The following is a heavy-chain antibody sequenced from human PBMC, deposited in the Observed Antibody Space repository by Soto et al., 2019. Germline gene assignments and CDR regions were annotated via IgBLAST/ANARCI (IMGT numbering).Heavy chain of an antibody. CDR2: IYSGGST. D-gene: IGHD4-17*01. CDR3: ARAGLDGRDY. J-gene: IGHJ4*02. V-gene: IGHV3-53*01. Sequence: GGSLRLSCAASGFTVGSNYRSWVRQAPGKGLEWVSVIYSGGSTYYADSVKGRFTISRDNSKNTLYLQMNSLRAEDTAVYYCARAGLDGRDYWGQGTLLTVSS. CDR1: GFTVGSNY.